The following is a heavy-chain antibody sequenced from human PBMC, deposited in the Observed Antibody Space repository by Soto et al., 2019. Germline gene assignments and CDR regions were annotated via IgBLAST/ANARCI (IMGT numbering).Heavy chain of an antibody. CDR3: ARDQGDCSSTSCYYDAFDI. V-gene: IGHV1-69*13. Sequence: GASVKVSCKASGGTFSSYAISWVRQAPGQGLEWMGGIIPIFGTANYAQKFQGRVTITADESTSTAYMELSSLRSEDTAVYYCARDQGDCSSTSCYYDAFDIWGQGTMVTVS. CDR1: GGTFSSYA. D-gene: IGHD2-2*01. J-gene: IGHJ3*02. CDR2: IIPIFGTA.